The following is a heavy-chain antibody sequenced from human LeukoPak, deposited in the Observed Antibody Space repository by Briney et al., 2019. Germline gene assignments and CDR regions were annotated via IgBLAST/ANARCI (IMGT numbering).Heavy chain of an antibody. CDR2: INHSGST. D-gene: IGHD3-3*02. Sequence: SETLSLTCAVYGGSFSGYYWSWIRQPPGKGLEWIGEINHSGSTNNNPSLKSRVTISVDTSKNQFSLKLSSVTAADTAVYYCARGPMYRLAFYTHANENFDYWGQGTLVTVSS. J-gene: IGHJ4*02. CDR1: GGSFSGYY. CDR3: ARGPMYRLAFYTHANENFDY. V-gene: IGHV4-34*01.